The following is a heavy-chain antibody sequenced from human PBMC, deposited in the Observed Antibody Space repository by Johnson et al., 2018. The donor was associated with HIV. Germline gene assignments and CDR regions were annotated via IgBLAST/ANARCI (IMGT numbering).Heavy chain of an antibody. CDR1: GFTFSSYW. CDR3: AKTGGGAALDS. Sequence: QVQLVESGGGLVQPGGSLRLSCAASGFTFSSYWMHWVRQAPGKGLEWVAILWYDGTTAFYADSVKGRFTISRDTSKKMLYLQMNSLRVDDTAVYYCAKTGGGAALDSWGQGTMVTVSS. CDR2: LWYDGTTA. D-gene: IGHD3-16*01. J-gene: IGHJ3*02. V-gene: IGHV3-33*03.